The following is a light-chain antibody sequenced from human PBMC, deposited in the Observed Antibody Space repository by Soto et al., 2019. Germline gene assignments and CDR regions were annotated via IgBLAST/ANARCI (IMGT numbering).Light chain of an antibody. CDR3: QQYGSSLSIT. J-gene: IGKJ5*01. V-gene: IGKV3-20*01. Sequence: EIVLTQSPGTLSLSPGERATLSCRASQSVRSTYLAWYQQKPGQAPRLLIHGASSRATGIPDRFSGSGSGTDFTLTISRLESEDFAVYYCQQYGSSLSITFGQGTRLEIK. CDR1: QSVRSTY. CDR2: GAS.